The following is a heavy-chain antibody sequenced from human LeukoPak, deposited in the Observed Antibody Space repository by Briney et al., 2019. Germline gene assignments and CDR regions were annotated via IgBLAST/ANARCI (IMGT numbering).Heavy chain of an antibody. CDR1: GFTFSSYE. CDR2: ISSSGSTI. V-gene: IGHV3-48*03. Sequence: GGSLRLSCAASGFTFSSYEMNWVRQAPGEGLEWVSYISSSGSTIYYADSVKGRFTISRDNAKNSLYLQMNSLRAEDTAVYYCARDSNYRLFDYWGQGTLVTVSS. CDR3: ARDSNYRLFDY. J-gene: IGHJ4*02. D-gene: IGHD1-1*01.